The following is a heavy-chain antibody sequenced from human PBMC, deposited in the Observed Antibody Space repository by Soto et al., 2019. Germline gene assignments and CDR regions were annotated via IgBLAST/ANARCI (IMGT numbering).Heavy chain of an antibody. CDR3: AHTTPSMGGVWFDS. CDR1: GFSLTTSGVG. CDR2: IYWDDDK. Sequence: QITLKESGPTLVKPTQTLTLTCTSSGFSLTTSGVGVGWIRLPPGRALECLALIYWDDDKRYSPSLKSRLTITKDTSSNPVDLRMTNIDPVDSGTYFCAHTTPSMGGVWFDSWGQGTLLTVSS. D-gene: IGHD3-16*01. J-gene: IGHJ5*01. V-gene: IGHV2-5*02.